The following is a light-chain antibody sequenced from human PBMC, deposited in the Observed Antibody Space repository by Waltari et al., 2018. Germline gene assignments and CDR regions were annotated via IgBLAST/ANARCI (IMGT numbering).Light chain of an antibody. CDR1: SSNIGAGYA. CDR3: QSYDSSLSVLYV. J-gene: IGLJ1*01. Sequence: QSVLTQPPSVSGAPGPRVTISCTGSSSNIGAGYAVPWYQQLPGTAPKLLIYGNSNRPSGVPDRFSGSKSGTSASLAITGLQAEDEADYYCQSYDSSLSVLYVFGTGTKVTVL. CDR2: GNS. V-gene: IGLV1-40*01.